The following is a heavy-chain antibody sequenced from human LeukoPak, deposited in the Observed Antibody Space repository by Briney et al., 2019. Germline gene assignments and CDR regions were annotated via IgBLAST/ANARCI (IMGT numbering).Heavy chain of an antibody. CDR3: ASGFVVPAASFDY. D-gene: IGHD2-2*01. J-gene: IGHJ4*02. CDR2: INHSGST. CDR1: GGSFSGYY. V-gene: IGHV4-34*01. Sequence: PSETLFLTCAVYGGSFSGYYWSWIRQPPGKGLEWIGEINHSGSTNYNPSLKSRVTISVDTSKNQFSLKLSSVTAADTAVYYCASGFVVPAASFDYWGQGTLVTVSS.